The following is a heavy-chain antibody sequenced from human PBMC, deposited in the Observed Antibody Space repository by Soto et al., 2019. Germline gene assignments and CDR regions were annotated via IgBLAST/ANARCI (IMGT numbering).Heavy chain of an antibody. CDR1: GFTVSSNY. CDR3: VKSRGGNNFDFFD. CDR2: IYSGGST. D-gene: IGHD5-12*01. J-gene: IGHJ4*02. V-gene: IGHV3-53*05. Sequence: GGSLRLSCAASGFTVSSNYMSWVRQAPGKGLEWVSVIYSGGSTYYADSVKGRFTISRDNSKNTLYLQMSSLSADDTAVYYCVKSRGGNNFDFFDWGQGALVTVSS.